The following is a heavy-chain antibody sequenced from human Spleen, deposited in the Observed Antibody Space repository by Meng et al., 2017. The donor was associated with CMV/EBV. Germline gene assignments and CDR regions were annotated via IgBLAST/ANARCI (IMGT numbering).Heavy chain of an antibody. CDR1: GGSVSSGSYY. J-gene: IGHJ4*02. CDR3: AGHLRYFDY. Sequence: SETLSLTCTVSGGSVSSGSYYWSWIRQPPGKGLEWIGYIHYSGGTFYNPSLESRVVISIDTSKNQFSLRLSSVTAADTAVYYCAGHLRYFDYWGQGTLVTVSS. D-gene: IGHD3-16*01. CDR2: IHYSGGT. V-gene: IGHV4-61*01.